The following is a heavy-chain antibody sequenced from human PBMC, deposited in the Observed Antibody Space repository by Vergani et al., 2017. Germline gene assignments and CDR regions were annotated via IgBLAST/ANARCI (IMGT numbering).Heavy chain of an antibody. CDR2: IYTSGST. D-gene: IGHD6-13*01. CDR1: GGSISSYY. CDR3: ARDDIAAAGTGYYYYGMDV. J-gene: IGHJ6*02. Sequence: QVQLQESGPGLVKPSETLSLTCTVSGGSISSYYWSWIRQPAGKGLEWIGRIYTSGSTNYNPSLKSRVTMSVDTSKNQFSLKLSSVTAADTAVYYCARDDIAAAGTGYYYYGMDVWGQGTTVTVSS. V-gene: IGHV4-4*07.